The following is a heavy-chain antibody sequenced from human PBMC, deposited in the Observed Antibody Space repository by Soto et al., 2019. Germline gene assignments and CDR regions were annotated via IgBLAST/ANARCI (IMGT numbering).Heavy chain of an antibody. V-gene: IGHV4-34*01. Sequence: QVQLQQWGAGLLKPSETLSPTCAVYVGSFSGYYWTGIRQPPGTGLRWIGEINNSGSTTYNPSLKSRVTISVDTSKNQFSLKLTSVTAADTAVYYCARDKITGLFDYWGQGTLVTVSS. CDR3: ARDKITGLFDY. D-gene: IGHD2-8*02. CDR1: VGSFSGYY. CDR2: INNSGST. J-gene: IGHJ4*02.